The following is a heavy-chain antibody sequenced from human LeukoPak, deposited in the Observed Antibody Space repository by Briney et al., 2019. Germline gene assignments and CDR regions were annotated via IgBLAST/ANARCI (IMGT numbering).Heavy chain of an antibody. CDR3: ARGRTVVRGVNELGY. CDR1: GYTFTSYD. Sequence: ASVKVSCKASGYTFTSYDVNWVRQAIGQGLEWMGWMNPNSGNTGYAQKFQGRVTMTRNTSISTAYMELSSLRSEDTAVYYCARGRTVVRGVNELGYWGQGTLVTVSS. J-gene: IGHJ4*02. CDR2: MNPNSGNT. V-gene: IGHV1-8*01. D-gene: IGHD3-10*01.